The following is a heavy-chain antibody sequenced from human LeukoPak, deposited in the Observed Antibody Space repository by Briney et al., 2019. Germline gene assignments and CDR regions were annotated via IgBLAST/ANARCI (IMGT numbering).Heavy chain of an antibody. CDR1: GNTFAGHN. Sequence: ASVKVSCKAPGNTFAGHNIHWMRQAPGQGLELMGWINPDRGGTDYARQFQGRVTMTSDTSIRAAYMELSSLVSEDSAVYFCAISIQAVAIPAFDYWGQGTLVTVSS. CDR3: AISIQAVAIPAFDY. V-gene: IGHV1-2*02. CDR2: INPDRGGT. D-gene: IGHD5-24*01. J-gene: IGHJ4*02.